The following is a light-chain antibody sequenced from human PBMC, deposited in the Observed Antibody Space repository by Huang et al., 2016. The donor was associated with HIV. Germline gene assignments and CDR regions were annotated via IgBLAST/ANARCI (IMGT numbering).Light chain of an antibody. Sequence: DIVLTKSPHSLAVSLGERATINCKSSQSLLYRSNNKNHLVWYKQKPGQPPKLLMYWASTRESGVPDRFSASGSGTDFTLTISSLQAEDVAVYYCQQYYTVPWTFGQGTKVEI. V-gene: IGKV4-1*01. CDR2: WAS. J-gene: IGKJ1*01. CDR3: QQYYTVPWT. CDR1: QSLLYRSNNKNH.